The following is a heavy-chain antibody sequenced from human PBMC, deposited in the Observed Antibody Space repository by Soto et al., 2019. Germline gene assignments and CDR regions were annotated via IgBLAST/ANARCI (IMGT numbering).Heavy chain of an antibody. CDR1: GFTFSSYA. Sequence: GGSLRLSCAASGFTFSSYAMSWVRQAPGKGLEWVSDISGSGGSTYYADSVKGRFTISRDNSKNTLYLQMNSLRAEDTAVYYCAKDRDFWSGLDAFDIWGQGTMVTVSS. CDR2: ISGSGGST. J-gene: IGHJ3*02. CDR3: AKDRDFWSGLDAFDI. D-gene: IGHD3-3*01. V-gene: IGHV3-23*01.